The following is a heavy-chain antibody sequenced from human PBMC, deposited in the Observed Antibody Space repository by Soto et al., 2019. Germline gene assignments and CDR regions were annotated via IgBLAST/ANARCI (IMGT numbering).Heavy chain of an antibody. Sequence: QVQVVQSGAEVRRPGASVKVSCKASGYTFTGYYIHWVRQAPGQGLEWMGWINPQNGDTDYRQKFQGRVAMTRDTSITTLDMELTSLTSDDTAVYYCARTTEAGTIFAGLDYWGQGTLVTVSS. D-gene: IGHD1-1*01. V-gene: IGHV1-2*02. CDR3: ARTTEAGTIFAGLDY. CDR2: INPQNGDT. CDR1: GYTFTGYY. J-gene: IGHJ4*02.